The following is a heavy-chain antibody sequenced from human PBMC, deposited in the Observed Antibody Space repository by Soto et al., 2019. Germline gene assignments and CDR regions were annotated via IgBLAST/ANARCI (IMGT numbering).Heavy chain of an antibody. CDR2: ISAYNGNT. J-gene: IGHJ4*02. Sequence: ASVKVSFKASGYTFTSYGISWLRQAPGQGLEWMGWISAYNGNTNYAQKLQGRVTMTTDTSTSTAYMELRSLRSDDTAVYYCARGYYDSSGYFLFDYWGQGTLVTVSS. V-gene: IGHV1-18*01. CDR1: GYTFTSYG. D-gene: IGHD3-22*01. CDR3: ARGYYDSSGYFLFDY.